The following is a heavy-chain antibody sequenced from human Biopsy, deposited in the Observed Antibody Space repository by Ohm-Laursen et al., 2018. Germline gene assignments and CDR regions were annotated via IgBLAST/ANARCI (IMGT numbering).Heavy chain of an antibody. CDR3: ARDYDTSGYYYVS. CDR2: IFYRGST. CDR1: GGSISNNNYY. D-gene: IGHD3-22*01. Sequence: TLSLTWPVSGGSISNNNYYWGRIRQPPGKGLEWIGSIFYRGSTHYKPSLKSRVNISVDTSKNQFSLKLNSATAADTAVYYCARDYDTSGYYYVSWGQGTLVTVSS. J-gene: IGHJ5*02. V-gene: IGHV4-39*01.